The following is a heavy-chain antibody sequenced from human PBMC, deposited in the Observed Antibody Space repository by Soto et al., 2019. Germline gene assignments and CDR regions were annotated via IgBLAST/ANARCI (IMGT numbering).Heavy chain of an antibody. CDR2: IYYSGST. V-gene: IGHV4-30-4*01. Sequence: SETLSLTCTVSGGSINSADYYWSWVRQPPGKGLEWIGYIYYSGSTYFNPSLKSRVTISKDTSRNQFSLRLSSVTAADTAVYYCSRAIVVTIGGMDVWGQGTTVTVSS. CDR1: GGSINSADYY. D-gene: IGHD5-12*01. CDR3: SRAIVVTIGGMDV. J-gene: IGHJ6*02.